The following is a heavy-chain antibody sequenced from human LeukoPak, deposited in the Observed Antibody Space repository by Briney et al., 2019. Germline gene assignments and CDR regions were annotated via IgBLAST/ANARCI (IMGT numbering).Heavy chain of an antibody. D-gene: IGHD3-10*01. CDR1: GYTFTSYD. Sequence: AASVKVSCKASGYTFTSYDINWVRQATGQGLEWMGWMNPNSGNTGYAQKFQGRVTMTRNTSISTAYMELSSLRSEDTAVYYCATALGSDDAFDIWGQGTMVTVSS. J-gene: IGHJ3*02. CDR3: ATALGSDDAFDI. CDR2: MNPNSGNT. V-gene: IGHV1-8*01.